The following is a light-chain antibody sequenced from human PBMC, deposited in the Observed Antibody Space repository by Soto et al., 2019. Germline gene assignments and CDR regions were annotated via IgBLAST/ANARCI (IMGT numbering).Light chain of an antibody. CDR1: YIGSKS. V-gene: IGLV3-21*02. J-gene: IGLJ2*01. CDR3: QVWDSSSGHLI. CDR2: DDS. Sequence: SYELTQPPSVSVAPGQTARISCGGDYIGSKSVHWYQQRPGQAPVLVVYDDSDRPSGIPERFSGSNCGNTATLTISSVEGGDEAAYYCQVWDSSSGHLIFGGGTKLTVL.